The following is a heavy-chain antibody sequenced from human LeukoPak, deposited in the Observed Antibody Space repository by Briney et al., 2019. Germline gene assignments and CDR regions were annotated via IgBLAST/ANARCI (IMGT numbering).Heavy chain of an antibody. V-gene: IGHV3-9*01. Sequence: PGRSLRLSCAASGFTFDDYAMHWVRQAPGKGLEWVSGISWNSGSLGYADSVKGRFTISRDNAKNSLYLQMNSLRAEDTAVYYCVSLGSDYWGQGTLVTVSS. CDR2: ISWNSGSL. D-gene: IGHD3-16*01. J-gene: IGHJ4*02. CDR1: GFTFDDYA. CDR3: VSLGSDY.